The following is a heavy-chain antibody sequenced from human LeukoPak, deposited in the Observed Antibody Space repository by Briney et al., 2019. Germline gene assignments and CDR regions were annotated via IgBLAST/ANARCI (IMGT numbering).Heavy chain of an antibody. CDR1: GDSVSSNSAA. D-gene: IGHD6-19*01. Sequence: SQTLSLTCAISGDSVSSNSAAWNWIRQSPPRGLEWLGRTYYRSKWYNDYAVSVKSRITINPDTSKNQFSLQLNSVTPEDTAVYYCAREVGSGWYAYYYYYGMDVWGQGTTVTVSS. V-gene: IGHV6-1*01. CDR3: AREVGSGWYAYYYYYGMDV. J-gene: IGHJ6*02. CDR2: TYYRSKWYN.